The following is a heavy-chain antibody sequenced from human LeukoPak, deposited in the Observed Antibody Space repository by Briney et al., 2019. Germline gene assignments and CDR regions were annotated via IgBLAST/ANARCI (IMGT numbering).Heavy chain of an antibody. J-gene: IGHJ4*02. CDR3: ARDLPRHYYDSSGYLS. CDR2: IIPILGKA. V-gene: IGHV1-69*08. CDR1: GGTFSSYT. D-gene: IGHD3-22*01. Sequence: SVKVSCKASGGTFSSYTISWVRQAPGQGLEWMGRIIPILGKANYAQKFQGRVTITADKSTSTDYMELSSLRSEDTAVYYCARDLPRHYYDSSGYLSWGQGTLVTVSS.